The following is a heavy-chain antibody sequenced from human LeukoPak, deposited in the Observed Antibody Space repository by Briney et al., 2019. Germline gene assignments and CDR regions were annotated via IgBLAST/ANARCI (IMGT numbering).Heavy chain of an antibody. CDR2: IKQDGSEK. CDR3: AKGREYGSGVYYYYYMDV. CDR1: GFTFSSYW. J-gene: IGHJ6*03. V-gene: IGHV3-7*01. D-gene: IGHD3-10*01. Sequence: GGSLRLSCAASGFTFSSYWMSWVRQAPGKGLEWVANIKQDGSEKYYVDSVKGRFTISRDNAKNSLYLQMNSLRAEDTAVYYCAKGREYGSGVYYYYYMDVWGKGTTVTISS.